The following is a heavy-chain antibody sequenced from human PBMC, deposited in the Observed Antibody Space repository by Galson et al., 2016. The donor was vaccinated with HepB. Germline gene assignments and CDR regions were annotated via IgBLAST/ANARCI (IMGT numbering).Heavy chain of an antibody. CDR3: AREVRYSPSGGMDV. CDR2: TYYRSKWYN. CDR1: GDSVSSSTAA. Sequence: CAISGDSVSSSTAAWIWIRQSPSRGLEWLGRTYYRSKWYNDYAVSVKSRITINPVTSKNQFSLQLSSVTPEDTAVYYCAREVRYSPSGGMDVWGQGTTVTVSS. V-gene: IGHV6-1*01. J-gene: IGHJ6*02. D-gene: IGHD3-9*01.